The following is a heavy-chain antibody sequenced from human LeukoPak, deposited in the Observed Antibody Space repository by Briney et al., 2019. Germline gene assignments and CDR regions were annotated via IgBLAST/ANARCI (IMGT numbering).Heavy chain of an antibody. Sequence: SGGSLRLSCAASGFTFSSYAMSWVRQAPGKGLEWVSVISGGGGSTYYADSVKGRFTISRDNSKNTLYLQMNSLRAEDTAVYYCAKTLGYSGYFSPWGQGTLVTVSS. CDR1: GFTFSSYA. CDR2: ISGGGGST. J-gene: IGHJ5*02. CDR3: AKTLGYSGYFSP. D-gene: IGHD5-12*01. V-gene: IGHV3-23*01.